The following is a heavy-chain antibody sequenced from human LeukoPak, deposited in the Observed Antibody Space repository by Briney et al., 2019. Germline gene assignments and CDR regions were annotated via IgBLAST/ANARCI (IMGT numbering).Heavy chain of an antibody. CDR1: GFTFSSYE. Sequence: GGSLRLSCAASGFTFSSYEMNWVRQAPGKGLEWVANIKQDASETNYVDSVKGRFTISRDNAKNSLYLQMNSLRAEDTAVYYCARPRVPDSWGQGTLVTVSS. CDR3: ARPRVPDS. V-gene: IGHV3-7*01. J-gene: IGHJ4*02. CDR2: IKQDASET.